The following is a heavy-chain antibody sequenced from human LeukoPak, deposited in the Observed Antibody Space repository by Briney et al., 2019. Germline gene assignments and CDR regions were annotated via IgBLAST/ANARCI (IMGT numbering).Heavy chain of an antibody. D-gene: IGHD3-22*01. CDR2: IYHSGST. J-gene: IGHJ3*02. Sequence: SETLSLTCTVSGYSISSGYYWGWLRQPPGKGLEWIGSIYHSGSTYYNPSLKSRVTISVDTSKNQFSLKLSSVTAADTAVYYCARVGDYYDSSGSDRVDAFDIWGQGTMVTVSS. CDR1: GYSISSGYY. CDR3: ARVGDYYDSSGSDRVDAFDI. V-gene: IGHV4-38-2*02.